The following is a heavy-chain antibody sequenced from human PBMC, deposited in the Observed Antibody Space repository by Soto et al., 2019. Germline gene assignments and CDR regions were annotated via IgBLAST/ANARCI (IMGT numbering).Heavy chain of an antibody. CDR1: GFTFDDYA. D-gene: IGHD6-19*01. V-gene: IGHV3-9*01. CDR3: AKGTTSSGWFSFDY. CDR2: ISWNSGSI. Sequence: GGSLRLSCAASGFTFDDYAMHWVRQAPGKGLEWVSGISWNSGSIGYADSVKGRFTISRDNAKNSLYLQMNSLRAEDTALYYCAKGTTSSGWFSFDYWGQATLVTVSS. J-gene: IGHJ4*02.